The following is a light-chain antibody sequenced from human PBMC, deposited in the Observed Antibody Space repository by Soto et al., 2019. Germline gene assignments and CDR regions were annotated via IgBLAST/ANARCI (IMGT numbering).Light chain of an antibody. J-gene: IGKJ1*01. V-gene: IGKV1-5*01. Sequence: DIQMTQSPSTLSASVGDTVTVTCRASQSVSGWLAWYQQKPGEAPKLLIYGASTRASGIPERFSGSGSGTDFTLTISRLAPEDFAVYYCQDYGSSEWTFGQGTKVDIK. CDR2: GAS. CDR1: QSVSGW. CDR3: QDYGSSEWT.